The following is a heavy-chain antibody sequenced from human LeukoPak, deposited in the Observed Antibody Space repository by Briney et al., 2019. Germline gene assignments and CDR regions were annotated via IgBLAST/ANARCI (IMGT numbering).Heavy chain of an antibody. CDR1: GYTFTSYY. J-gene: IGHJ5*02. CDR3: ASSLAAPGWFDP. Sequence: ASVKVSCKASGYTFTSYYMHWVRQAPGQGREWMGIINPRGGSTSYAQKFPGRVTMTRDMSTSTVYMELSSLRSEDTAVYYCASSLAAPGWFDPWGQGTLVTVSS. D-gene: IGHD6-19*01. CDR2: INPRGGST. V-gene: IGHV1-46*01.